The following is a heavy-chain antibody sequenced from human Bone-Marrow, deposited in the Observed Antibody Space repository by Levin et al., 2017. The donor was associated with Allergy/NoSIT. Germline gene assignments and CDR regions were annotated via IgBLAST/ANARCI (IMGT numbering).Heavy chain of an antibody. D-gene: IGHD6-13*01. CDR3: ARLSPTNIVAAGPFFDY. J-gene: IGHJ4*02. CDR2: IYGDDDK. Sequence: SGPTLVKPTQTLTLTCSFSGFSLTTTGVGVGWIRQPPGKALEWLALIYGDDDKRYSPPLQSRLAITKDSSRNQVSLTVASMAPVDTATYWCARLSPTNIVAAGPFFDYWGQGIEVTVSS. V-gene: IGHV2-5*02. CDR1: GFSLTTTGVG.